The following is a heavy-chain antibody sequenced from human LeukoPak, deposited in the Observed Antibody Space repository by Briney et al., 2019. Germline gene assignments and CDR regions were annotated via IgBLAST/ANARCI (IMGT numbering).Heavy chain of an antibody. Sequence: SVKVSCKASGGAVSRFAINWVRQAPGQGLELMGGTIPFFPATNYAQKFQGRVTITADESTSTTYMELRSLRSQDTAVYYCATMVGYSYSDSWGQGTLVTVSS. J-gene: IGHJ5*02. CDR3: ATMVGYSYSDS. V-gene: IGHV1-69*01. CDR2: TIPFFPAT. CDR1: GGAVSRFA. D-gene: IGHD5-24*01.